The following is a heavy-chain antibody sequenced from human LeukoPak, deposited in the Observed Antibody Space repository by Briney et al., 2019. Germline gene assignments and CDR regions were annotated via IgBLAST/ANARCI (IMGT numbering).Heavy chain of an antibody. V-gene: IGHV1-69*13. CDR2: IIPIFGTA. D-gene: IGHD6-6*01. CDR3: ARSEYSSSSGMY. CDR1: GGTFSSYA. J-gene: IGHJ4*02. Sequence: SVKVSGKASGGTFSSYAISWVRQAPGQGLEWMGGIIPIFGTANYAQKFQGRVTITADESTSTAYMELSSLRSEDTAVYYCARSEYSSSSGMYWGQGTLVTVSS.